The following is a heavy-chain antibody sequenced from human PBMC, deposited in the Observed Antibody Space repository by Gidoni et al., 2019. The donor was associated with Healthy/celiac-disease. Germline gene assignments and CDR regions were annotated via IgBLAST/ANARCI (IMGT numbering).Heavy chain of an antibody. D-gene: IGHD5-12*01. CDR2: MNHNSGNT. J-gene: IGHJ3*02. Sequence: LEWMGWMNHNSGNTGYAQKFQGRVTMTRNTSISTAYMELSSLRSEDTAVYYCARDLRDGYNYDAFDIWGQGTMVTVSS. CDR3: ARDLRDGYNYDAFDI. V-gene: IGHV1-8*01.